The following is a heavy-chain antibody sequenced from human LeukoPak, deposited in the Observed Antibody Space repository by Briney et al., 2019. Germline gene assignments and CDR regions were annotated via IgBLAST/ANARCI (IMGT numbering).Heavy chain of an antibody. V-gene: IGHV4-59*08. CDR2: ISYSGST. J-gene: IGHJ4*02. CDR1: GGSISSYY. D-gene: IGHD4/OR15-4a*01. Sequence: SETLSLTCTVPGGSISSYYCSWLRQPPGKGLEKIGYISYSGSTNYNPSLKSRVNIAVDKDKKQYCTRQTAVTAADTAVYYCARHAAFADYQSHLTPFDYWGQGTLVTVSS. CDR3: ARHAAFADYQSHLTPFDY.